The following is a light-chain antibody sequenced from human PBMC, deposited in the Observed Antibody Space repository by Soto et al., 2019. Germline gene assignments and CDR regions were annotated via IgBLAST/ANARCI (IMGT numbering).Light chain of an antibody. CDR2: GAS. J-gene: IGKJ1*01. Sequence: EIVMTQSPVTLSVSPGERATLSCRASQSVSSKLGWYQQKLGQAPRLLSYGASIRATGIPARFSGSGSGTEFTRTISRLQSEAFALYYCHQYNNWPRTFGQGNKVEIK. CDR1: QSVSSK. V-gene: IGKV3-15*01. CDR3: HQYNNWPRT.